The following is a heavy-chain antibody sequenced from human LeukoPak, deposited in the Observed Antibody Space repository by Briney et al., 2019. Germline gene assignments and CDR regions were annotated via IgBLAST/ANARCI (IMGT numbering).Heavy chain of an antibody. V-gene: IGHV3-23*01. Sequence: GGSLRLSCAASGFTFNNYAMSWVRQAPGQGLEWVSAISGSGGTIYYADSVKGRFTISRDNAKNSLYLQMNSLGVEDTAVYYCARPGLYCSGGSCYPFENWGQGTLVTDSS. J-gene: IGHJ4*02. D-gene: IGHD2-15*01. CDR1: GFTFNNYA. CDR3: ARPGLYCSGGSCYPFEN. CDR2: ISGSGGTI.